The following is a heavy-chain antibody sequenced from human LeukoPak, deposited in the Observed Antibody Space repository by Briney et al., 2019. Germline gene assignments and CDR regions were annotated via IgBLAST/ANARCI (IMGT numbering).Heavy chain of an antibody. D-gene: IGHD5-18*01. J-gene: IGHJ4*02. Sequence: NPSETLSLTCTVSGYSISSGYYWGWIRQPPGKGLEWIGSIYYSGSTYYNPSLKSRVTISVDTSKNQFSLKLSSVTAADTAVYYCARDSGGAMVASIDYWGQGTLVTVSS. V-gene: IGHV4-38-2*02. CDR1: GYSISSGYY. CDR3: ARDSGGAMVASIDY. CDR2: IYYSGST.